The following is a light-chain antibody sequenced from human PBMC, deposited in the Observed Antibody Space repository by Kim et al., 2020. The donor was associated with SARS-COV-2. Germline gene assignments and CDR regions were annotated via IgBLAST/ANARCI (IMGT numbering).Light chain of an antibody. CDR3: QSYDSSNHWV. Sequence: KRVSHSCTRSGGSVAGNYVQWYQQRPGSAPTTVIYEDNQRPSGVPDLFSGSIDSSSNSASLTISGLKTEDEADYYCQSYDSSNHWVFGGGTQLTVL. V-gene: IGLV6-57*03. J-gene: IGLJ3*02. CDR2: EDN. CDR1: GGSVAGNY.